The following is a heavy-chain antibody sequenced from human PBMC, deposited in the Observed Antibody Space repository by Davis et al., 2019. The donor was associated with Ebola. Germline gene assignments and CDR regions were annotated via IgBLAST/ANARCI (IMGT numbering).Heavy chain of an antibody. CDR2: TYYNSKWYN. D-gene: IGHD5-12*01. J-gene: IGHJ6*04. CDR1: GATVSTAG. V-gene: IGHV6-1*01. Sequence: PSETLSLTCALSGATVSTAGWNCIRQTPSRGLEWLGRTYYNSKWYNEYAVSVKSRISINPDTSKNQVSIHLNSVTPEDTAVYYCVRGWLRTGMDVWGIGTAVTVSS. CDR3: VRGWLRTGMDV.